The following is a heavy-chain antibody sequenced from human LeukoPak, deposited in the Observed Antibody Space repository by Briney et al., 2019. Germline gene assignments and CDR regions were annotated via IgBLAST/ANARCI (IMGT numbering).Heavy chain of an antibody. CDR1: GFTFDDYG. D-gene: IGHD5-12*01. V-gene: IGHV3-20*04. CDR2: INWNGGST. CDR3: ARGGRYYYYGMDL. Sequence: PGGSLRLSCAASGFTFDDYGMSWVRQAPGKGLEWVSGINWNGGSTGYADSVKGRFTISRDNAKNTLYLQMNSLRAEDTAVYYCARGGRYYYYGMDLWGQGTTVTVSS. J-gene: IGHJ6*02.